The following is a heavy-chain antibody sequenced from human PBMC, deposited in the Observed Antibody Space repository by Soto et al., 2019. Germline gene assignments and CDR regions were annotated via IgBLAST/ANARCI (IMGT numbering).Heavy chain of an antibody. CDR1: GLPATSTS. V-gene: IGHV3-66*01. CDR2: IYSGGST. J-gene: IGHJ4*02. CDR3: ARDLYFDY. Sequence: EVQLVESGGGLVQPGGSLRLPCEASGLPATSTSLGWVRQAPGKGLEWVSVIYSGGSTYYAVSVKGRFTISRDNSKNTLYLQMNSLRAEDTAVYYCARDLYFDYWGQGTLVTVSS.